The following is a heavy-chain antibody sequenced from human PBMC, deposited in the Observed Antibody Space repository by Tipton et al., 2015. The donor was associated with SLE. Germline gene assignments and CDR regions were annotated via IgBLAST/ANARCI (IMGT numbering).Heavy chain of an antibody. CDR1: GYTFTGYY. CDR2: INPHRGDT. V-gene: IGHV1-2*02. Sequence: QLVQSGAEVKKPGASVKVSCKASGYTFTGYYLHWVRQAPGQGFEWMGWINPHRGDTDYAQRFQGRVTMTTDTPINTAYMELSRLRPDDTAVYYCARGWPGYWGQGTLVTVSS. D-gene: IGHD2-15*01. CDR3: ARGWPGY. J-gene: IGHJ4*02.